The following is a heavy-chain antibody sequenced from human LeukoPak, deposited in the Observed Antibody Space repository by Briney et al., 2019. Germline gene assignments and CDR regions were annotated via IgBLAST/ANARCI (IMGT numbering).Heavy chain of an antibody. CDR1: GGSISSDNYQ. D-gene: IGHD3-10*01. Sequence: SETLSLTCTVSGGSISSDNYQWSWIRQPPGKGLEWIGYINYSGSTYYSPSLKSRVTISVDTSKNQFFLKLSSVTAADTAVYYCARYGSGSTWFDPWGPGTLVTVSS. V-gene: IGHV4-30-4*01. CDR2: INYSGST. J-gene: IGHJ5*02. CDR3: ARYGSGSTWFDP.